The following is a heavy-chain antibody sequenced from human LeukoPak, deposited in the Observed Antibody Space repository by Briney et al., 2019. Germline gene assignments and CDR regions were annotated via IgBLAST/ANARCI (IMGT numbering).Heavy chain of an antibody. Sequence: GGSLRLSCAASGFTFSYYGMHWVRQAPGKGLEWVAFIRYDGSNEYYAESVKGRFTISRDNSKNTLYLQMNSLRAEDTAVYYCARNVLLWFGGDSYYFDYWGQGTLVTVSS. J-gene: IGHJ4*02. CDR3: ARNVLLWFGGDSYYFDY. D-gene: IGHD3-10*01. V-gene: IGHV3-30*02. CDR2: IRYDGSNE. CDR1: GFTFSYYG.